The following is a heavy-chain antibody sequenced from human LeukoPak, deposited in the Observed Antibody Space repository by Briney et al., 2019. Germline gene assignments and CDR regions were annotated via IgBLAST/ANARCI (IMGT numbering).Heavy chain of an antibody. J-gene: IGHJ4*02. CDR1: GFTFDDYA. CDR2: ISWDGGST. Sequence: PGGSLRLSCAASGFTFDDYAMHWVRQAPGKGLEWVSLISWDGGSTYYADSVKGRFTISRDNSKNSLYLQMNSLRAEDTALYYCAKTAGVRGYSYGSVDYWGQGTLVTVSS. V-gene: IGHV3-43D*03. CDR3: AKTAGVRGYSYGSVDY. D-gene: IGHD5-18*01.